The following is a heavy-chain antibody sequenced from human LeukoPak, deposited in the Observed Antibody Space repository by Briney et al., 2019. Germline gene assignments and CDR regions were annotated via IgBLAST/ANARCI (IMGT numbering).Heavy chain of an antibody. D-gene: IGHD1-14*01. CDR3: ARANTVGIYPLEAYYFDY. V-gene: IGHV3-30-3*01. CDR1: GFTFSSYA. J-gene: IGHJ4*02. CDR2: ISYDGSNK. Sequence: PGGSLRLSCAASGFTFSSYAMHWVRQAPGKGLEWVAVISYDGSNKYYADSVKGRFTISRDNSKNTLYLQMNSLRAEDTAVYYCARANTVGIYPLEAYYFDYWGQGTLVTVSS.